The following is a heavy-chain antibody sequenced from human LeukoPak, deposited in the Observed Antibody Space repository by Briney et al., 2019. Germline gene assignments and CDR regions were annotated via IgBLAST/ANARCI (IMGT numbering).Heavy chain of an antibody. J-gene: IGHJ6*02. Sequence: SETLSLTCTVSGGSISSDDYYLNWIRQHPGKGLEWIGYISHRGTTSYYPSLKSRITISVVTSKKQFSLKLSSATAADTAVYYCARSRGGRYYYYGMDVWGQGTTVTVSS. CDR3: ARSRGGRYYYYGMDV. CDR2: ISHRGTT. D-gene: IGHD3-10*01. V-gene: IGHV4-31*03. CDR1: GGSISSDDYY.